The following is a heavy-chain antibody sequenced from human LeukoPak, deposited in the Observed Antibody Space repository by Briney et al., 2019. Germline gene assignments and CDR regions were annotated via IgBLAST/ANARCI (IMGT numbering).Heavy chain of an antibody. V-gene: IGHV1-69*04. J-gene: IGHJ2*01. CDR3: ASASGSYYSAWYFDL. CDR2: IIPILGIA. CDR1: GYIFTSYG. Sequence: ASVKVSCKASGYIFTSYGISWVRQAPGQGLEWMGRIIPILGIANYAQKFQGRVTITADKSTSTAYMELSSLRSEDTAVYYCASASGSYYSAWYFDLWGRGTLVTVSS. D-gene: IGHD1-26*01.